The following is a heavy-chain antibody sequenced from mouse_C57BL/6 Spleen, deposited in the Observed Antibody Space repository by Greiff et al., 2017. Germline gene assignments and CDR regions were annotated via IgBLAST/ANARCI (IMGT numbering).Heavy chain of an antibody. Sequence: QVQLQQSGAELVKPGASVKLSCKASGYTFTSYWMHWVKQRPGQGLEWIGMIHPNSGSTNYNEKFKSKATLTVDKSSSTAYMQLSSLTSEDSAVYYCARGGYFDYFDYWGQGTTLTVSS. CDR3: ARGGYFDYFDY. V-gene: IGHV1-64*01. CDR2: IHPNSGST. J-gene: IGHJ2*01. D-gene: IGHD2-3*01. CDR1: GYTFTSYW.